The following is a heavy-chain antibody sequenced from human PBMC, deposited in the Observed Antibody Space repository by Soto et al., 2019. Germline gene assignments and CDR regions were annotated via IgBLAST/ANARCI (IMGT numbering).Heavy chain of an antibody. CDR2: IYYSVGT. CDR1: GGSISSYY. D-gene: IGHD1-7*01. J-gene: IGHJ4*02. CDR3: ARRYGTTFDY. Sequence: QVQLQESGPGLVKPSETLSLTFTVSGGSISSYYWSWIRQPPGKGLEWIGYIYYSVGTNYNPSLKSRVTISVDTSKNQFALTLSSVTAADTDVYYCARRYGTTFDYWGQGTLVTVSS. V-gene: IGHV4-59*01.